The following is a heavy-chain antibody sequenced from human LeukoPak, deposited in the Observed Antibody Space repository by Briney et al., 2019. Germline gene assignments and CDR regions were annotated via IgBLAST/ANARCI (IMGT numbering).Heavy chain of an antibody. V-gene: IGHV4-34*01. CDR3: ARHPGN. CDR1: GGSFSGYY. CDR2: INHSGIT. Sequence: SETLSLTCAVYGGSFSGYYWSWIRQPPGKGLEWIGEINHSGITNYNPSLKSRVTISVDTSKNQLSLKLTSVTAADTAVYYCARHPGNWGQGTLVTVSS. J-gene: IGHJ4*02.